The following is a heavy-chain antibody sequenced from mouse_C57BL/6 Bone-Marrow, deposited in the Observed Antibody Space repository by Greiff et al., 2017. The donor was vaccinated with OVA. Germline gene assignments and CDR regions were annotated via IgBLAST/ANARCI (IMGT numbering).Heavy chain of an antibody. V-gene: IGHV1-26*01. J-gene: IGHJ2*01. CDR2: INPNNGGT. CDR1: GYTFTDYY. CDR3: ARGDDWDGY. Sequence: EVQLQQSGPELVKPGASVKISCKASGYTFTDYYMNWVKQSHGKSLEWIGDINPNNGGTSYNQKFKGKATLTVDKSSSTAYMELRSLTSEDSAVYYCARGDDWDGYWGQGTTLTVSS. D-gene: IGHD4-1*01.